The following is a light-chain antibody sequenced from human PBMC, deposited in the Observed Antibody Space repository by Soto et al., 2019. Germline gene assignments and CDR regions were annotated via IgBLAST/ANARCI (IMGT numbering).Light chain of an antibody. J-gene: IGKJ4*01. CDR2: DAS. V-gene: IGKV3-11*01. Sequence: PGERATLSCWASQSLSSYLAWYQQKPGQAPRLLIYDASNRANGIPARFTGSGSGTDFTLTISSLEPEDFAVYFCQQRAGWPPTFGGGTKV. CDR1: QSLSSY. CDR3: QQRAGWPPT.